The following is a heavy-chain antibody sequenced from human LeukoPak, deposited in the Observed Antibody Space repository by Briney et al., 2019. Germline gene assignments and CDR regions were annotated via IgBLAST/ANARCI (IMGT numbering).Heavy chain of an antibody. Sequence: GGSLRLSCAASGFTFDDYAMHWVRQAPGKGLEWVANIKQDGSEKYYVDSVKGRFTISRDNAKNSLYLQMNSPRAEDTAVYYCARDLYRIVVVPHYFDYWGQGTLVTVSS. V-gene: IGHV3-7*01. CDR2: IKQDGSEK. CDR3: ARDLYRIVVVPHYFDY. J-gene: IGHJ4*02. D-gene: IGHD3-22*01. CDR1: GFTFDDYA.